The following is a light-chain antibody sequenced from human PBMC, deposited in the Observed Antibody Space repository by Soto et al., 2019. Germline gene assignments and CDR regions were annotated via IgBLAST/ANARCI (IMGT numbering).Light chain of an antibody. Sequence: MNQSPAALSVSKGDRVTLSCRASQSVSSNLAWYQQKPGQAPRLLIYGASPRATGIPSRFSGSGSGREITLTICSLQSEDFSVFYCQQYNTWPLPFGVG. CDR1: QSVSSN. CDR2: GAS. V-gene: IGKV3-15*01. J-gene: IGKJ4*01. CDR3: QQYNTWPLP.